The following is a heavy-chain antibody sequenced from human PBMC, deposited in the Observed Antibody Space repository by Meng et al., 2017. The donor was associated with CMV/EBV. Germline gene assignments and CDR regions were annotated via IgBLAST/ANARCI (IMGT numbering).Heavy chain of an antibody. CDR1: RFSLSTTGMC. V-gene: IGHV2-70*20. D-gene: IGHD1-26*01. CDR2: IDWDDDK. CDR3: ARTTRQHVGAFDY. J-gene: IGHJ4*02. Sequence: SGPTLVKPTQTLTLTCTFARFSLSTTGMCVSWVRQPPGKALEWLALIDWDDDKYYITSLKTRLTISKDTSKNQVVLTMTNMYPVDTATYYCARTTRQHVGAFDYWGQGTLVTVSS.